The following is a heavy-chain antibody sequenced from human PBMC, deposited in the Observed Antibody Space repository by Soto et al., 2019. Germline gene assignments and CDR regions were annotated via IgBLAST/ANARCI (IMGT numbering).Heavy chain of an antibody. J-gene: IGHJ4*02. CDR2: INHSGST. Sequence: SETLSLTCAVYGGSFSGYYWSWIRQPPGKGLEWIGEINHSGSTNYNPSLKSRVTISVDTSKNQFSLKLSSVTAADTAVYYCANRRGMVRGVIPFVYWGQGTLVTVS. CDR3: ANRRGMVRGVIPFVY. D-gene: IGHD3-10*01. CDR1: GGSFSGYY. V-gene: IGHV4-34*01.